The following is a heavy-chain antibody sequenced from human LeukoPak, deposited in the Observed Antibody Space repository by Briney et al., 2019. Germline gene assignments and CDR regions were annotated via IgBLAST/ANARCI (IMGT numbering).Heavy chain of an antibody. V-gene: IGHV1-8*01. CDR1: GYTFTSYD. Sequence: ASVKVSCKASGYTFTSYDINWVRQATGQGLEWMGWMNPNTGNTVYAQKFQGRVTMTRNTSTRTAYMELNSLTSDDTAVYYCARVGSSWYNYFDPWGQGTLVTVSS. D-gene: IGHD6-13*01. CDR3: ARVGSSWYNYFDP. J-gene: IGHJ5*02. CDR2: MNPNTGNT.